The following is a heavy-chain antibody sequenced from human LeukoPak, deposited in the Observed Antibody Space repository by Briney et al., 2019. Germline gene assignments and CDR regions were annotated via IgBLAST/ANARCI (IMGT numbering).Heavy chain of an antibody. Sequence: GASVKVSCKASGYTFTGYYMHWVRQAPGQGLEWMGWINPNSGGTNYAQKFQGRVTMTRDTSISTAYMELSRLRSDDTAVYYCARESGEHQLLLIHWGQGTLATVSS. CDR2: INPNSGGT. D-gene: IGHD2-2*01. J-gene: IGHJ4*02. CDR1: GYTFTGYY. CDR3: ARESGEHQLLLIH. V-gene: IGHV1-2*02.